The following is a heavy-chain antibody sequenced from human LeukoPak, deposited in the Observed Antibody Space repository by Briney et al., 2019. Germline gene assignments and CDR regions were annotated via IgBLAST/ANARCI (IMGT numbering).Heavy chain of an antibody. J-gene: IGHJ3*02. CDR1: GYTFTTYG. D-gene: IGHD4-11*01. V-gene: IGHV1-18*01. CDR3: ARAISVNTITTNDALDI. Sequence: ASVKVSCKASGYTFTTYGFNWVRQAPGQGLEWMGWVNSYNVDTNYAQNLQGRVTMTTDTSTSTAYMELRSLRSEDTAVYYCARAISVNTITTNDALDIWGHGTMVIVSS. CDR2: VNSYNVDT.